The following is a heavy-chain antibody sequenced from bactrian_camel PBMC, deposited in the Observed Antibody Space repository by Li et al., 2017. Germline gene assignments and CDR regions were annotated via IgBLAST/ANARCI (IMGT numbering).Heavy chain of an antibody. D-gene: IGHD3*01. Sequence: VQLVESGGGLVQPGGSLRLSCAASGFSFSNRYMSWVRQAPGKGQEWVSSIYSDGSHTYYADSVKGRFTISKDNAKSTVYLQMNNLQFEDTALYYCATDHDLTAIMGLGLLNLLYWGQGTQVTVS. CDR2: IYSDGSHT. V-gene: IGHV3S5*01. J-gene: IGHJ4*01. CDR3: ATDHDLTAIMGLGLLNLLY. CDR1: GFSFSNRY.